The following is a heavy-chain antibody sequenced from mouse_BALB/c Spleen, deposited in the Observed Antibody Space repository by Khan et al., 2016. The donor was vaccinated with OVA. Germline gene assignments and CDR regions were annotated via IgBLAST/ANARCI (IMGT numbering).Heavy chain of an antibody. CDR1: GYTFTSYW. J-gene: IGHJ3*01. CDR2: INPSTDYT. V-gene: IGHV1-7*01. CDR3: TNRGSSYAWFTY. D-gene: IGHD1-1*01. Sequence: QVQLQQSGAELAKPGASVKMSCKASGYTFTSYWMHWVKQRPGQGLEWIGYINPSTDYTEYNQKFKDKATLTADKSSSTAYMQLTSLTSEDSAVYYCTNRGSSYAWFTYWGQGTLVTVSA.